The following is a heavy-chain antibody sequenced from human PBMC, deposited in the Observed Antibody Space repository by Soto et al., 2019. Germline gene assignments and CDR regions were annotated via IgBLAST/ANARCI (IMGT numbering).Heavy chain of an antibody. Sequence: QVQLLQSGSEVRKPGSSVKVSCKASGGTHNNYAFTWVRQARGQGLEWVGGIIPIFATVVYAQRFEGRVTISADEATSTAYMELTKLRFDDKAFYYCTVWWVAVRYQYYARDVWGQGTAITVSS. V-gene: IGHV1-69*01. CDR3: TVWWVAVRYQYYARDV. D-gene: IGHD1-26*01. CDR2: IIPIFATV. J-gene: IGHJ6*02. CDR1: GGTHNNYA.